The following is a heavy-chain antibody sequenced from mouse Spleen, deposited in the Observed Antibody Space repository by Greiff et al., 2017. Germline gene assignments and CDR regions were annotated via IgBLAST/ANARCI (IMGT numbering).Heavy chain of an antibody. CDR2: INYDGSST. CDR1: GFTFSDYY. V-gene: IGHV5-16*01. Sequence: EVQLVESEGGLVQPGSSMKLSCTASGFTFSDYYMAWVRQVPEKGLEWVANINYDGSSTYYLDSLKSRFIISRDNAKNILYLQMSSLKSEDTATYYCARVWLLPDYWGQGTTLTVSS. D-gene: IGHD2-3*01. CDR3: ARVWLLPDY. J-gene: IGHJ2*01.